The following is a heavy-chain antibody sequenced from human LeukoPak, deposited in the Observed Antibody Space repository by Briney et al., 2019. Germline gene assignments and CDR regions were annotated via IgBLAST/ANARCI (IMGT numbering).Heavy chain of an antibody. CDR1: GYTFTSYG. CDR2: ISAYNGNT. CDR3: ARTSLDYYYYYMDV. V-gene: IGHV1-18*01. J-gene: IGHJ6*03. Sequence: ASVKVSCKASGYTFTSYGISWVRQAPGQGLEWMGWISAYNGNTNYAQKLQGRVTMTTDISTSTAYMELRSLRSDDTAVYYCARTSLDYYYYYMDVWGKGTTVTVSS.